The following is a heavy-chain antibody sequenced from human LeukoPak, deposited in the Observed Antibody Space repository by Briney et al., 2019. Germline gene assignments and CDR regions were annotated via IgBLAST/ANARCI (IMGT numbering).Heavy chain of an antibody. CDR3: AADRESTIFGVVIPTFDY. CDR1: GGTFSSYA. D-gene: IGHD3-3*01. Sequence: SVKVSCKASGGTFSSYAISWVRQAPGQGLEWMGRIIPILGIANYAQKFQGRVTITADKSTSTAYMELSSLRSEDTAVYYCAADRESTIFGVVIPTFDYWGQGTLVTVSS. J-gene: IGHJ4*02. V-gene: IGHV1-69*04. CDR2: IIPILGIA.